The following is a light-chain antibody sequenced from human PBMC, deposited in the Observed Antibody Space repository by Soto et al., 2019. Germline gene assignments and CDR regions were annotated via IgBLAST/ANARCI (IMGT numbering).Light chain of an antibody. V-gene: IGKV3-20*01. CDR3: QQYSSSPGT. CDR1: QNLGTLY. J-gene: IGKJ1*01. Sequence: EIVLTQSPGTLSLSPGERCTLSCRASQNLGTLYLAWYQQKLGQAPRXXIYGASTRATGIPDRFSGSGSGTDLTLTISRLEPEDGAVYDGQQYSSSPGTFGQGTKVDIK. CDR2: GAS.